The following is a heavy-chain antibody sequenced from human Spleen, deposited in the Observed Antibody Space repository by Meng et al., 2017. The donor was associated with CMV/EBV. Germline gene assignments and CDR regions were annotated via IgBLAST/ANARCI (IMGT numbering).Heavy chain of an antibody. CDR3: AGSRPGGGACDY. V-gene: IGHV4-4*07. J-gene: IGHJ4*02. Sequence: QVQTQESGPGLVKPSETLSLPCIVSGASIKNYHWNWVRQPAGQGLEWIGLIQVIGHTVYNPSLKSRVTVSLDASKSQFSLTLNSVTAADTATYYCAGSRPGGGACDYWGQGILVTVSS. CDR2: IQVIGHT. D-gene: IGHD3-16*01. CDR1: GASIKNYH.